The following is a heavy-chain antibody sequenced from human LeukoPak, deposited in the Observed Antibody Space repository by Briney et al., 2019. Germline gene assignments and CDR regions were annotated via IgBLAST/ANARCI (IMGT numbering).Heavy chain of an antibody. CDR3: ATFLEASGSYYYYYMDV. V-gene: IGHV4-61*09. Sequence: SQTLSLTCTVSNAFITSGSYYWTWIRQSAGKGLEWIGHIYTNGSTTYNPSLKSRVTVSVDTSKNQFSLKLTSVTAADTAVYYCATFLEASGSYYYYYMDVRGKGTTVTVSS. J-gene: IGHJ6*03. D-gene: IGHD3-10*01. CDR2: IYTNGST. CDR1: NAFITSGSYY.